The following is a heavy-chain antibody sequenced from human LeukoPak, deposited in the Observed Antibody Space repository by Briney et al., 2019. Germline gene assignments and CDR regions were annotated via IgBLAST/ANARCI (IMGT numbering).Heavy chain of an antibody. CDR1: GGSISSGSYY. D-gene: IGHD4-17*01. V-gene: IGHV4-61*02. CDR3: ARNLHDYGDFHWFDP. J-gene: IGHJ5*02. Sequence: SQTLSLTCTVSGGSISSGSYYWSWIRQPAGKGLEWIGRIYTSGSTNYNPSLKSRVTISVDTSKNQFSLKLSSVTAADTAVYYCARNLHDYGDFHWFDPWGQGTLVTVSS. CDR2: IYTSGST.